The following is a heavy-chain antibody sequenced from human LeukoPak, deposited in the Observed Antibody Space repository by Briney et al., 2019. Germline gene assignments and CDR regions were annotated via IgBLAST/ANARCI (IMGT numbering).Heavy chain of an antibody. V-gene: IGHV4-4*09. CDR1: GASLSSDY. J-gene: IGHJ2*01. CDR3: ARVLTTWGNWYFDL. CDR2: IYTSGTT. D-gene: IGHD7-27*01. Sequence: SETLSLTCTVSGASLSSDYWSWLRLPPGKELEWIGYIYTSGTTSYNPSLKSRVTMSVDMSKNHVSLNLTSVTAADTAVYYCARVLTTWGNWYFDLWGRGTLVTVSS.